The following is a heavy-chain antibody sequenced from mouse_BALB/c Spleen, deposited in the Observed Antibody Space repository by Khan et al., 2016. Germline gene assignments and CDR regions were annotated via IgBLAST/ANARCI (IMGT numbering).Heavy chain of an antibody. D-gene: IGHD2-3*01. CDR2: ISYSGST. CDR3: ARTDDGYSLYAMDY. J-gene: IGHJ4*01. CDR1: GYSITSDYA. Sequence: EVQLQESGPGLVKPSQSLSLTCTVTGYSITSDYAWNWIRQFPGNKLEWMGYISYSGSTSYNPSLKSRIPITRDTSKNQFFLQLNSGTTEDTATYYCARTDDGYSLYAMDYCGQGTSVTVSS. V-gene: IGHV3-2*02.